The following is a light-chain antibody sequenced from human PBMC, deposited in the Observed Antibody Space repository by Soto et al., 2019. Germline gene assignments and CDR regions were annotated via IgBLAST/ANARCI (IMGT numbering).Light chain of an antibody. Sequence: EIVMTQSPATLSVSPGERATLSCRASQSVSSNLAWYQQKPGQAPRLLIYGASTRATGIPARFGGSGSGTEFTLTIRSLQSEDFAVYYCQQYNNWPQTFGQGTKVEIK. J-gene: IGKJ1*01. CDR3: QQYNNWPQT. CDR2: GAS. CDR1: QSVSSN. V-gene: IGKV3-15*01.